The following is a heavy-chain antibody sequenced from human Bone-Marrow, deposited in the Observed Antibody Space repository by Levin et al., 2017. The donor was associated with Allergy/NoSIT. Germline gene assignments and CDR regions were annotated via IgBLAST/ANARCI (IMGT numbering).Heavy chain of an antibody. CDR1: GYTFTNYY. D-gene: IGHD2-21*02. CDR2: INPSGGRA. V-gene: IGHV1-46*01. CDR3: ARAVVVTAMNWYLDL. J-gene: IGHJ2*01. Sequence: KLGESLKISCKASGYTFTNYYIHWVRQAPGQGLEWMGIINPSGGRANYAQRSQGRVTMTRETSTSTVYLELTSLRSEDTAIYYCARAVVVTAMNWYLDLWGRGTLVTVSS.